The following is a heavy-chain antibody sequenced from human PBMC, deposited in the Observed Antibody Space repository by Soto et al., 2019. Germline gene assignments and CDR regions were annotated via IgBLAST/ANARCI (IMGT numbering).Heavy chain of an antibody. J-gene: IGHJ5*02. CDR3: VRAPTSDPP. V-gene: IGHV3-20*04. CDR1: GFTFDDYG. Sequence: EVQLVESGGGVVRPGGSLRLSCAASGFTFDDYGMSWVRQVPGKGLEWVSGINWNGDSAGYADSVKGRFTISRDNAKNFLYLQINIRRDEDPALFFCVRAPTSDPPGGQGTLVTVSS. D-gene: IGHD1-1*01. CDR2: INWNGDSA.